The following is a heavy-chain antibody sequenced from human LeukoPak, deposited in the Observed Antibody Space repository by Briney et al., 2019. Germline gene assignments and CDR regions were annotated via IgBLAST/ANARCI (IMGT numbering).Heavy chain of an antibody. CDR3: AREVSDFWSGSLDYYYGMDV. Sequence: SETLSLTCTVSGGSVSSGSYYWSWIRQPPGKGLEWIGYIYYSGSTNYNPSLKSRVTISVDTSKNQFSLKLSSVTAADTAVYYCAREVSDFWSGSLDYYYGMDVWGQGTTVTVSS. D-gene: IGHD3-3*01. V-gene: IGHV4-61*01. CDR1: GGSVSSGSYY. J-gene: IGHJ6*02. CDR2: IYYSGST.